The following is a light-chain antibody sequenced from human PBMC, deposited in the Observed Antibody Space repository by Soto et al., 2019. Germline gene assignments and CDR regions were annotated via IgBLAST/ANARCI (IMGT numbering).Light chain of an antibody. CDR2: SDN. CDR1: SSNIGSNT. J-gene: IGLJ3*02. CDR3: AAWDDSLNGWV. Sequence: QSVLTQPPSASGTPGQRVTISCSGSSSNIGSNTVNWYQQLPTTAPKLLIYSDNQRPSGVPDRFSGSKSGTSASLAISGLQSEDEADYHCAAWDDSLNGWVFGGGTKVTVL. V-gene: IGLV1-44*01.